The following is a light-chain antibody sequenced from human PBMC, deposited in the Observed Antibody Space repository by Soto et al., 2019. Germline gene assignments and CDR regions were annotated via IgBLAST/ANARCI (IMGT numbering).Light chain of an antibody. CDR3: QQYYSVPFT. V-gene: IGKV4-1*01. Sequence: DIVMTQSPDSLAVSLGEWTTINCKSSQSVLYSSDNRNYLAWYQQKPGQSPKLLIYWASTRESGVPDRFSGSGSGTDFTLTNSYLQAEDVAVYYCQQYYSVPFTFGPGTKVDIK. CDR2: WAS. J-gene: IGKJ3*01. CDR1: QSVLYSSDNRNY.